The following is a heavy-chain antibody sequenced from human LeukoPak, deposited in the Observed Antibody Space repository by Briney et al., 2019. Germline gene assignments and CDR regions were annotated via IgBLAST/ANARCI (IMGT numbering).Heavy chain of an antibody. D-gene: IGHD6-6*01. CDR2: IYYSGST. J-gene: IGHJ6*02. Sequence: SQTLSLTCTVSGGSISSGGYYWSWIRQHPGKGLEWIGYIYYSGSTYYNPSLKSRVTISVYTSKNQFSLKLSSVTAADTAVYYCARESSSLYYYYGMDVWGQGTTVTVSS. CDR3: ARESSSLYYYYGMDV. CDR1: GGSISSGGYY. V-gene: IGHV4-31*03.